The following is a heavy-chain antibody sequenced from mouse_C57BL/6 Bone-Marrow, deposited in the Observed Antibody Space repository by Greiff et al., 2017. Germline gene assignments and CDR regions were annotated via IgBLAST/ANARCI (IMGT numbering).Heavy chain of an antibody. CDR3: TPYELDGY. CDR2: IDPENGDT. V-gene: IGHV14-4*01. Sequence: VQLQQSGAELVRPGASVKLSCTASGFNIKDDYMHWVKQRPEQGLEWIGWIDPENGDTEYASKFQGKATITADTSSNTAYLQLSSLTSEDTAVYYCTPYELDGYWCQGTTLTVSS. CDR1: GFNIKDDY. D-gene: IGHD2-3*01. J-gene: IGHJ2*01.